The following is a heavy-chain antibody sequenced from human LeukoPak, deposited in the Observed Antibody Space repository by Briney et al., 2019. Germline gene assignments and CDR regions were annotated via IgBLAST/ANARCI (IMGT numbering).Heavy chain of an antibody. J-gene: IGHJ4*02. D-gene: IGHD3-22*01. CDR1: GVSITSYY. V-gene: IGHV4-59*08. Sequence: PSETLSLTCTVSGVSITSYYWGWIRQPPGKGLEWIGSIYHSGSTNDNPSLKSRVTTSVDTSKNQFSLKLSPVTAADTAVYYCARRGYYYDCSHYYYFDYWGQGSLVTVSS. CDR2: IYHSGST. CDR3: ARRGYYYDCSHYYYFDY.